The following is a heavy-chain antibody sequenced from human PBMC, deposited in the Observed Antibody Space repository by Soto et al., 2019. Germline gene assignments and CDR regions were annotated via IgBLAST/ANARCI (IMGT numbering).Heavy chain of an antibody. CDR1: GGSFSGYY. V-gene: IGHV4-34*01. CDR2: INHSGST. Sequence: SETLSLTCAVYGGSFSGYYWSWIRQPPGKGLEWIGEINHSGSTNYNPSLKIRVTISVDTSKNQFSLKLSSVTAADTAVYYCARVVKDRVTVTTGFDYWGQGTLVTVSS. CDR3: ARVVKDRVTVTTGFDY. D-gene: IGHD4-17*01. J-gene: IGHJ4*02.